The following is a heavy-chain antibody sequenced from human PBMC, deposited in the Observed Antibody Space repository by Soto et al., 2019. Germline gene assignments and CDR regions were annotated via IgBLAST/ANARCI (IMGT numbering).Heavy chain of an antibody. V-gene: IGHV3-66*01. Sequence: PGGSLRLSCAASGFTVSSYHMSWVRQAPGKGLEWVSIIYSAGSADFADSVRGRFTISRDNSKNTLYLQMSSLRAEDTAVYYCKRVYSSSYHYFDYWGQGTLVTVPQ. CDR2: IYSAGSA. J-gene: IGHJ4*02. CDR1: GFTVSSYH. D-gene: IGHD6-13*01. CDR3: KRVYSSSYHYFDY.